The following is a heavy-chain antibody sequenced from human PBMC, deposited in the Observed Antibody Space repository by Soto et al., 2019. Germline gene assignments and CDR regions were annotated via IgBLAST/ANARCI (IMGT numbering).Heavy chain of an antibody. D-gene: IGHD4-17*01. Sequence: QVQLVESGGGVVQPGRSLRLSCAASGFSFSNYAMHWVRQAPGKGLEWVAVMSYDGSKEYYADSVKGRLTISRDNSKNTLYLQMNNLRAEDTAVYYCGRYSGDYAFDYWGQGTLVTVSS. CDR1: GFSFSNYA. CDR2: MSYDGSKE. J-gene: IGHJ4*02. CDR3: GRYSGDYAFDY. V-gene: IGHV3-30-3*01.